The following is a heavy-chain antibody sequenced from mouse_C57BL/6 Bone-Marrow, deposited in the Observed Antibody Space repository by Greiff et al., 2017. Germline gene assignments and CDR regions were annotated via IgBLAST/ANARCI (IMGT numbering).Heavy chain of an antibody. CDR2: INPGSGGT. Sequence: VKLMESGAELVRPGTSVKVSCKASGYAFTNYLIEWVKQRPGQGLEWIGVINPGSGGTNYNEKFKGKATLTADKSSSTAYMQLSSLTSEDSAVYFCARSKNWDSWFAYWGQGTRVTVSA. CDR1: GYAFTNYL. V-gene: IGHV1-54*01. D-gene: IGHD4-1*01. J-gene: IGHJ3*01. CDR3: ARSKNWDSWFAY.